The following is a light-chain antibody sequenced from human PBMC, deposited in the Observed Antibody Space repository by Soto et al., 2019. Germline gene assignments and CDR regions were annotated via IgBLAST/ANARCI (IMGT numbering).Light chain of an antibody. V-gene: IGLV1-44*01. J-gene: IGLJ1*01. CDR3: ISYTGSSTSYV. Sequence: QSVLTQPPSASGTPGQRVTISCSGSSSNIGSNSVNWYHQVAGTAPKLLIHSDNQRPSGVPDRFSGSKSGTSASLAISGLQSGDEADYYCISYTGSSTSYVFGSGTKLTVL. CDR1: SSNIGSNS. CDR2: SDN.